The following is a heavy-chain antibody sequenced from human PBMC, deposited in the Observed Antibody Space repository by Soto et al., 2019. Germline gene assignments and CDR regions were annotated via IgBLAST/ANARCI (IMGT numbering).Heavy chain of an antibody. Sequence: QVQLEQSGAEVKQPGSSVRVSCKTSGGTFSTYAINWGRQAPGQGLEWRGAIFLLFGTADYSQKFQGRVKMSAVESTSTAYMERSSLRSDDTAVDFCSRRKGTDSGGYFYFDFWGQGTLVTVSS. D-gene: IGHD6-19*01. CDR2: IFLLFGTA. CDR3: SRRKGTDSGGYFYFDF. V-gene: IGHV1-69*01. J-gene: IGHJ4*02. CDR1: GGTFSTYA.